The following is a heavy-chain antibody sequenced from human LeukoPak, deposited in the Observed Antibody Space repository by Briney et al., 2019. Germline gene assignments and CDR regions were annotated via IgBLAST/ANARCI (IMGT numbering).Heavy chain of an antibody. D-gene: IGHD1-26*01. V-gene: IGHV3-33*01. CDR1: GFTFTDYG. CDR3: ARGIHFRNVWHVRE. J-gene: IGHJ4*02. Sequence: GRSLRLSCVVSGFTFTDYGMHWVRQAPGKGLDWVAVIWNDGSNKFEADSVKGRFTISRDNSENTLHLEMNNLRHDDTAIYYCARGIHFRNVWHVREWGQGTLLTVSS. CDR2: IWNDGSNK.